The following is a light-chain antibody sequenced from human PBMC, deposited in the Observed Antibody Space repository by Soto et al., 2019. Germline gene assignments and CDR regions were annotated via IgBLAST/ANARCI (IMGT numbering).Light chain of an antibody. V-gene: IGKV3-20*01. CDR2: AAS. CDR3: QQYGNSPT. CDR1: QSVSSNY. Sequence: IVLTQSPGTLSLSPGERATLSCRAGQSVSSNYLAWYQQKPGQAPRLLIYAASSRATGIPDRFSGSGSGTDFTLTIDGLEPEDFAVYYCQQYGNSPTFGGGTKVDIK. J-gene: IGKJ4*01.